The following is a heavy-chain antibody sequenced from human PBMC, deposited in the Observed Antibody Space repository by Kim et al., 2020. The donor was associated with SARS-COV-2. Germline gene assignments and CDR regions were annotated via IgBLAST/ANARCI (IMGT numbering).Heavy chain of an antibody. CDR1: GFALSSYS. CDR3: SRGAAMDRKPIDY. D-gene: IGHD5-18*01. J-gene: IGHJ4*02. Sequence: GGSLRLSCAASGFALSSYSMNWVRQAPGKGLEWVSSISISSYYIYYVDSVKGRFTISRDNARNSLYLQMNSLRAEDTAVYYCSRGAAMDRKPIDYWGQGTLVTVSS. V-gene: IGHV3-21*01. CDR2: ISISSYYI.